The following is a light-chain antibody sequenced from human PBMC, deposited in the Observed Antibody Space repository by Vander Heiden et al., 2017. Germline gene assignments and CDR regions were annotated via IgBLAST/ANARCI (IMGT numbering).Light chain of an antibody. CDR3: SSYTRSSSLV. V-gene: IGLV2-14*03. J-gene: IGLJ3*02. CDR1: NSDVGGYNY. Sequence: QSALTQPASVSGSPGQSITISCTGTNSDVGGYNYVSWYQQHPGKAPKLMIYDVSNRPSGVSNRFSGSKSGNTASLTISGLQAEDEDDYYCSSYTRSSSLVFGGGTKLTVL. CDR2: DVS.